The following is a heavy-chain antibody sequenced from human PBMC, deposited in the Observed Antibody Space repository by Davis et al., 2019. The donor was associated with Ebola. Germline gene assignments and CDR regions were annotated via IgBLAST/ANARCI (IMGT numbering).Heavy chain of an antibody. J-gene: IGHJ6*04. CDR1: GYTFTSYA. CDR3: ARGGVSDIVLIEYYGMDV. D-gene: IGHD2-8*01. CDR2: INTNTGNP. V-gene: IGHV7-4-1*02. Sequence: ASVKVSCKASGYTFTSYAMNWVRQAPGQGLEWMGWINTNTGNPTYAQGFTGRFVFYLDTSVSTAYLQISSLQAEDTAVYYCARGGVSDIVLIEYYGMDVWGKGTTVTVSS.